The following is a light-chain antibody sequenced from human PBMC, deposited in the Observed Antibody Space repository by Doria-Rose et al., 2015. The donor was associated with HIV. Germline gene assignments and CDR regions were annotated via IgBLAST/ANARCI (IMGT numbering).Light chain of an antibody. CDR1: ENINDY. J-gene: IGKJ5*01. Sequence: DIRMTQSPSSLSASVGDRVTITCRSSENINDYLNWYQHKPGKAPKLLIYASSNLQSGVSSRFSGSGSGTDFTLTISGLQPEDSAIYFCQQSYSTLPITFGQGTRLEIK. V-gene: IGKV1-39*01. CDR2: ASS. CDR3: QQSYSTLPIT.